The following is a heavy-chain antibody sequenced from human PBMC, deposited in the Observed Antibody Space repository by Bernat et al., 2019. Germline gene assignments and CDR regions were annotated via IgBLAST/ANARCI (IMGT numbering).Heavy chain of an antibody. CDR3: ARHQYSSSWYGGWFDP. V-gene: IGHV5-51*01. CDR2: IYPGDPDT. J-gene: IGHJ5*02. CDR1: GYSFSSYW. D-gene: IGHD6-13*01. Sequence: EVQLVQSGAEVKEPGESLKISCKGSGYSFSSYWIGWVRQMPGKGLEWMGIIYPGDPDTRYSPSFQGQVIISADKSISTAYLQWSSLKASDTAMYYCARHQYSSSWYGGWFDPWGQGTLVTVSS.